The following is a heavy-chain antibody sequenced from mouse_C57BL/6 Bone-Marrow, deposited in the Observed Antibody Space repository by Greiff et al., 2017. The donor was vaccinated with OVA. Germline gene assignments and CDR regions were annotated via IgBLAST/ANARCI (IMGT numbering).Heavy chain of an antibody. CDR2: IYPRDGST. D-gene: IGHD1-1*01. V-gene: IGHV1-78*01. J-gene: IGHJ3*01. CDR3: TTEGERDFDY. CDR1: GYTFTDHT. Sequence: VQLQESDAELVKPGASVKISCKVSGYTFTDHTIDWMKQRPEQGLEWIGYIYPRDGSTKYNEKFKGKATITADTSSNTAYLQLSSLTSEDTAVYYCTTEGERDFDYWGQGTLVTVSA.